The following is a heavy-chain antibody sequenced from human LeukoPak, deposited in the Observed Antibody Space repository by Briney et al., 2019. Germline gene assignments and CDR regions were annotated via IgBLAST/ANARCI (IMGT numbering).Heavy chain of an antibody. CDR3: ATGGGYRFAY. V-gene: IGHV7-4-1*02. Sequence: ASVKVSCKASGYSITNYAILWVRQAPGQGLEWTGWINTNTEKSTYAPGFTGRYVFSLDSSVNTAYLQISSLKAEDTALYYCATGGGYRFAYWGQGTLVTVSS. CDR2: INTNTEKS. CDR1: GYSITNYA. J-gene: IGHJ4*02. D-gene: IGHD6-25*01.